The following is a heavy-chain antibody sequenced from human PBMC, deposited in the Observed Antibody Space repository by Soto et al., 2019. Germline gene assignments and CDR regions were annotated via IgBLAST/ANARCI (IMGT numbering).Heavy chain of an antibody. J-gene: IGHJ4*02. CDR3: ATGLKDASNRPSFDS. CDR1: GFNFSDYY. V-gene: IGHV3-11*01. D-gene: IGHD3-16*01. Sequence: GGSLRLSCSGSGFNFSDYYMNWIRQTPVKGLEWVSSILSLESHKYYAASVMGRFSISRDNAKKSLFLQMNNLRAEDTGIYFCATGLKDASNRPSFDSWGPGTPVTVSS. CDR2: ILSLESHK.